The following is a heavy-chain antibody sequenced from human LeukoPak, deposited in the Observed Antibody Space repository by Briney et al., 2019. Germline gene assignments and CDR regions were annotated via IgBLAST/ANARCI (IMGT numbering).Heavy chain of an antibody. CDR2: ISYDGSNK. J-gene: IGHJ4*02. V-gene: IGHV3-30*18. Sequence: GGSLRLSCAASGFTFSSYGMHWVRQAPGKGLEWVAVISYDGSNKYYADSVKGRFTISRDNSKNTLYLQMNSLRAEDTAVYYCAKSSTVSRRGFFDYWGQGTLVTVSS. CDR1: GFTFSSYG. D-gene: IGHD4-17*01. CDR3: AKSSTVSRRGFFDY.